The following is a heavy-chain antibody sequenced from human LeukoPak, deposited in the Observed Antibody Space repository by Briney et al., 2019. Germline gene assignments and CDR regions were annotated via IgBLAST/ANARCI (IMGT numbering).Heavy chain of an antibody. CDR3: ARDKYSSGWYSWFDP. J-gene: IGHJ5*02. CDR1: GYTFTSYD. Sequence: ASVKVSCKASGYTFTSYDINWVRQATGQGLEWMGWMNPNSGSTGYAQKFQGRVTMTRNTSISTAYMELSSLRSEDTAVYYCARDKYSSGWYSWFDPWGQGTLVTVSS. CDR2: MNPNSGST. V-gene: IGHV1-8*01. D-gene: IGHD6-19*01.